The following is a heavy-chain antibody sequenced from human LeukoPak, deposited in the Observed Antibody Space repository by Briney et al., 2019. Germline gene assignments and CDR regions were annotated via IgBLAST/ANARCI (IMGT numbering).Heavy chain of an antibody. V-gene: IGHV4-34*01. CDR3: ARVPTLRFLFSMDV. CDR2: INHSGST. Sequence: SETLSHTCAVYGGSFSGYYWSWIRQPPGKGLEWIGEINHSGSTNYNPSLKSRVTISVDTSKNQFSLKLSSVTAADTAVYYCARVPTLRFLFSMDVWGKGTTVTVSS. J-gene: IGHJ6*04. CDR1: GGSFSGYY. D-gene: IGHD3-3*01.